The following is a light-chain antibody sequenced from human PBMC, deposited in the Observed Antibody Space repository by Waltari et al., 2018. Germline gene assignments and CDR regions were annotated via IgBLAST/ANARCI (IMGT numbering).Light chain of an antibody. V-gene: IGLV2-23*02. J-gene: IGLJ3*02. CDR3: CSYAGSSTPNWV. CDR2: EVS. CDR1: SSDVGSYNL. Sequence: QSALTQPASVSGSPGQSITISCTGISSDVGSYNLVSWYQQHPVKAPKLMIYEVSERPSGFSNRFSGSKSGNTASLTISGLQAEDEADYYCCSYAGSSTPNWVFGGGTKLTVL.